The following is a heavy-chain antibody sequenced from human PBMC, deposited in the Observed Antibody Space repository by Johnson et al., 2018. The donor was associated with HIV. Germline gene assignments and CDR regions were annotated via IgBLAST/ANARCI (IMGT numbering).Heavy chain of an antibody. CDR3: ASITTIAAAGRGAFDI. V-gene: IGHV3-23*04. CDR2: INWNGGST. J-gene: IGHJ3*02. Sequence: VQLVESGGGLVQPGGSLRLSCAASGFTFSSYAMSWVRQAPGKGLEWVSGINWNGGSTGYADSVKGRFTISRDNSKNTLYLQMNSLRAEDTAVYYCASITTIAAAGRGAFDIWGQGTMVTVSS. D-gene: IGHD6-13*01. CDR1: GFTFSSYA.